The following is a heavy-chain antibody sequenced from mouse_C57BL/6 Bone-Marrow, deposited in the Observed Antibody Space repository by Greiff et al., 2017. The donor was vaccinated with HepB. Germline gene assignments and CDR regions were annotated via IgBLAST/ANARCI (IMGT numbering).Heavy chain of an antibody. V-gene: IGHV1-69*01. Sequence: QVQLKQPGAELVMPGASVKLSCKASGYTFTSYWMHWVKQRPGQGLEWIGEIDPSDSYTNYNQKFKGKSTLTVDKSSSTAYMQLSSLTSEDSAVYYCAREGTYLDYWGQGTSVTVSS. CDR1: GYTFTSYW. J-gene: IGHJ4*01. D-gene: IGHD1-1*01. CDR2: IDPSDSYT. CDR3: AREGTYLDY.